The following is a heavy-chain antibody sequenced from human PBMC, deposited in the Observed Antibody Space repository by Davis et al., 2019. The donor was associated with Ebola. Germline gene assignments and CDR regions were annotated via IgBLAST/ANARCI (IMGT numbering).Heavy chain of an antibody. V-gene: IGHV3-7*01. Sequence: GSLRLSCAASGFTFSDHWMNWVRQAPGKGLEWVAIIKTDGSSKYYVESVKGRFTISRDNAKNSLYLQMNSLRAEDTAVYYCARDRGWLQLDSWGQGTLVTVSS. D-gene: IGHD5-24*01. J-gene: IGHJ4*02. CDR2: IKTDGSSK. CDR3: ARDRGWLQLDS. CDR1: GFTFSDHW.